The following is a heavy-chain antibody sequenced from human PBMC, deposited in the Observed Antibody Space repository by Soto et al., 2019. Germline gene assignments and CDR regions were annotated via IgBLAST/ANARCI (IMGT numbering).Heavy chain of an antibody. D-gene: IGHD1-26*01. CDR3: TKSRGGYFTYYGMDV. J-gene: IGHJ6*02. Sequence: GGSLRLSCAASGFTFDDYAMHWVRQTPGKGLEWVSAIDWNSGSVGYADSVRGRFTISRDNAENSLYLQMNSLRPEDTALYYCTKSRGGYFTYYGMDVWGQGTTVTVSS. CDR2: IDWNSGSV. V-gene: IGHV3-9*01. CDR1: GFTFDDYA.